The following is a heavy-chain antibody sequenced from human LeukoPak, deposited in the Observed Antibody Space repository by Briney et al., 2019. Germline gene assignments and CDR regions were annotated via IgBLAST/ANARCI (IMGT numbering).Heavy chain of an antibody. CDR3: ARQLDYYDKRDY. Sequence: GESLKISCKSSGYSFTSYWISWVGQMPGKGLEWMGRIDPSDSYSNYGPSFQGHVTISADRSISTAYLQWRSLKASETAMYYCARQLDYYDKRDYWGQGTLVTVAS. D-gene: IGHD3-22*01. J-gene: IGHJ4*02. CDR1: GYSFTSYW. CDR2: IDPSDSYS. V-gene: IGHV5-10-1*01.